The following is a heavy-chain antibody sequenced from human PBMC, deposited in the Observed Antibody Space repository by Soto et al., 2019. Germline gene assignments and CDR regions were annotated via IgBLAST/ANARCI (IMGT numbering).Heavy chain of an antibody. CDR3: AKEAGYYYDSSGYQFDY. Sequence: GSLRLSCAASGFTFSSYAMSWVRQAPGKGLEWVSAISGSGGSTYYADSVKGRFTISRDNSKNTLYLQMNSLRAEDTAVYYCAKEAGYYYDSSGYQFDYWGQGTLVTVSS. CDR2: ISGSGGST. J-gene: IGHJ4*02. V-gene: IGHV3-23*01. CDR1: GFTFSSYA. D-gene: IGHD3-22*01.